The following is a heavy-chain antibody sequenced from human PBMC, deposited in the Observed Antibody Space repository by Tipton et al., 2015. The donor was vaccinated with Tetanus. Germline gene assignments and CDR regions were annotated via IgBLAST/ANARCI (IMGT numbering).Heavy chain of an antibody. V-gene: IGHV3-73*01. CDR3: TRGVLLPPYYYYGMDV. J-gene: IGHJ6*02. D-gene: IGHD3-3*01. CDR1: GFTFSGSA. CDR2: IRSKANSYAT. Sequence: SLRLSCAASGFTFSGSAMHWVRQASGKGLEWVGRIRSKANSYATAYAASVKGRFTISRDDSKNTAYLQMNSLKTEDTAVYYCTRGVLLPPYYYYGMDVWGQGTTVTVSS.